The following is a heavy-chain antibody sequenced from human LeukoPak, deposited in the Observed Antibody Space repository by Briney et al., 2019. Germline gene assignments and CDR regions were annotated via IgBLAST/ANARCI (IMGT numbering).Heavy chain of an antibody. J-gene: IGHJ5*02. Sequence: SVRVSCKASGGTFSSSAISWVRQAPGQGLEWMGGIIPIFGRANYAQRFQGRVTITTDESTSTAYMELSSLRSEDTAVYYCARGDIRCSSTSCFQNWFDPWGQGTLVTVSS. CDR3: ARGDIRCSSTSCFQNWFDP. CDR1: GGTFSSSA. CDR2: IIPIFGRA. D-gene: IGHD2-2*01. V-gene: IGHV1-69*05.